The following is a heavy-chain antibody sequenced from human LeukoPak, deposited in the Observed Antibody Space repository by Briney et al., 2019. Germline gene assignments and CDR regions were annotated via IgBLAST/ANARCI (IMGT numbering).Heavy chain of an antibody. Sequence: SETLSLTCTVSGGSISSHYWSWIRQPPGKGLEWIGYIYYSGSTYYDPSLKSRVTISLDTSKNQFSLKLCSVTAADTAVYYCARGRGYSGSDLDYWGQGTLVTVYS. CDR1: GGSISSHY. CDR3: ARGRGYSGSDLDY. J-gene: IGHJ4*02. CDR2: IYYSGST. V-gene: IGHV4-59*11. D-gene: IGHD5-12*01.